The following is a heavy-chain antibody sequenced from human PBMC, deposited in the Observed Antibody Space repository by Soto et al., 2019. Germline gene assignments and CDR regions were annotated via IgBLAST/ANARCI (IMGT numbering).Heavy chain of an antibody. CDR2: IYYSGTT. CDR3: ARHVDSTRAYYFDY. CDR1: GGSISSYY. Sequence: SETLSLTCTVSGGSISSYYWSWIRQPPGKGLEWIGYIYYSGTTDYNPSLKSRVTISVDRSKNQFSLKLNSVTAADTAVYYCARHVDSTRAYYFDYWGQGTLVTVPQ. J-gene: IGHJ4*02. V-gene: IGHV4-59*01. D-gene: IGHD5-18*01.